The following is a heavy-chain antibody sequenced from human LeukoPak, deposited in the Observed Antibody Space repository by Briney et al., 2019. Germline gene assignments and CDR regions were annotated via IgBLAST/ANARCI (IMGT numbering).Heavy chain of an antibody. CDR3: ARGGRMNWFFDL. V-gene: IGHV3-21*01. Sequence: GGSLRLSCAASGFTFSSYAMNWVRQAPGRGLEWVSSISSSSGSIYYANSMKGRFTVSRDNAKNSLYLQMNSLRAEDTAVYYCARGGRMNWFFDLWGRGTLVSVSS. J-gene: IGHJ2*01. CDR2: ISSSSGSI. CDR1: GFTFSSYA. D-gene: IGHD3-16*01.